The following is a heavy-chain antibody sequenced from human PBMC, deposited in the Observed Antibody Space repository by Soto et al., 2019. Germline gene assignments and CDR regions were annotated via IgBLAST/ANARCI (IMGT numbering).Heavy chain of an antibody. V-gene: IGHV3-23*05. CDR1: GFSFSNYA. Sequence: VQLLESGGGLVQPGGSLRLSCIASGFSFSNYAMIWVRQAPGKGPEWVSSIEIIGRATYYADAVKGRFTISRDDSKNAVYLQMNRLRGEDTAVYFCAKGDGGYFDHWGQGSLVTVSS. D-gene: IGHD3-16*01. CDR3: AKGDGGYFDH. J-gene: IGHJ4*02. CDR2: IEIIGRAT.